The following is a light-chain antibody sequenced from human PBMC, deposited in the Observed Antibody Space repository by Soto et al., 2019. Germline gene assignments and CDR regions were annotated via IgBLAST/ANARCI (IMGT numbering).Light chain of an antibody. J-gene: IGLJ1*01. CDR1: SSDVGSYNF. Sequence: QSALTQPASVSGSPEQSITISCPGTSSDVGSYNFVSWYQQHPGKAPKLMIYEVSHRPSEVSNRFSGSKSGNTASLTISGLQAEDEADYYCSSYTSTTTPYVFGTGTKVTVL. CDR2: EVS. CDR3: SSYTSTTTPYV. V-gene: IGLV2-14*01.